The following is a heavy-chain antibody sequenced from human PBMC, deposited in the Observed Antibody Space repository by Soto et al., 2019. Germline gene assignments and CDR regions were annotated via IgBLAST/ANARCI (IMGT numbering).Heavy chain of an antibody. CDR2: INPSGGST. J-gene: IGHJ6*02. Sequence: EASVKVSFKASGYTFTSYYMHWLRQAPGQGLEWMGIINPSGGSTSYAQKFQGRVTMTRDTSTSTVYMELSSLRSEDTAVYYCARVYRGYCSSTSCYKYGMDVWGQGTTVTVSS. CDR3: ARVYRGYCSSTSCYKYGMDV. CDR1: GYTFTSYY. D-gene: IGHD2-2*02. V-gene: IGHV1-46*01.